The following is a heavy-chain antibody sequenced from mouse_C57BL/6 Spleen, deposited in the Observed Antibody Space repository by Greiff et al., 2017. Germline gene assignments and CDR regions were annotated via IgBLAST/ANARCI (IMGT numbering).Heavy chain of an antibody. CDR3: ARWGFAY. J-gene: IGHJ3*01. Sequence: VKLVESGAELARPGASVKMSCKASGYTFTSYTMHWVKQRPGQGLEWIGYINPSSGYTKYNQKFKDKATLTADKSSSTAYMQLSSLTSEDSAVXDCARWGFAYWGQGTLVTVSA. CDR1: GYTFTSYT. CDR2: INPSSGYT. V-gene: IGHV1-4*01.